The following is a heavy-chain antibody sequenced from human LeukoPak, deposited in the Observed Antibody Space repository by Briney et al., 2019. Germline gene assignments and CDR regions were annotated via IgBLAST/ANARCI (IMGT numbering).Heavy chain of an antibody. CDR2: ISSSGSTM. J-gene: IGHJ4*02. V-gene: IGHV3-48*03. CDR1: GFTFSSYE. CDR3: ARDNYDSSGYYFD. Sequence: PGGSLRLSCAASGFTFSSYEMNWVRQAPGKGLEWVSYISSSGSTMYYADSVKGRFTISRDNAKNSLYLQMNSLRAGDTAVYYCARDNYDSSGYYFDWGQGTLVTVSS. D-gene: IGHD3-22*01.